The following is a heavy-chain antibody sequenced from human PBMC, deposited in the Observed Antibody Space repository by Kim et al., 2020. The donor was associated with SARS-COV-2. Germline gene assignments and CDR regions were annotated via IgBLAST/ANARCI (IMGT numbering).Heavy chain of an antibody. D-gene: IGHD2-8*01. V-gene: IGHV4-59*01. CDR2: IYYSGST. CDR1: GGSISSYY. Sequence: SETLSLTCTVSGGSISSYYWSWIRQPPGKGLEWIGYIYYSGSTNYNPSLKSRVTISVDTSKNQFSLKLSSVTAADTAVYYCARWNHCTNGVCYRGGGSFDYWGQGTLVTVSS. J-gene: IGHJ4*02. CDR3: ARWNHCTNGVCYRGGGSFDY.